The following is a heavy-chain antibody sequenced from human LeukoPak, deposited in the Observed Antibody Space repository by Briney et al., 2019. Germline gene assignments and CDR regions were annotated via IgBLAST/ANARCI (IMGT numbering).Heavy chain of an antibody. J-gene: IGHJ4*02. D-gene: IGHD6-19*01. CDR2: IYSGSST. V-gene: IGHV3-53*01. CDR3: ARDRSSGWYVYDY. Sequence: PGGSLRLSCAASGFTFSSYAMNWVRQAPGKGLEWVSVIYSGSSTYYAESVKGRFTISRNTSKNTLYLQMNSLRADDTAVYYCARDRSSGWYVYDYWGQGTLVTVSS. CDR1: GFTFSSYA.